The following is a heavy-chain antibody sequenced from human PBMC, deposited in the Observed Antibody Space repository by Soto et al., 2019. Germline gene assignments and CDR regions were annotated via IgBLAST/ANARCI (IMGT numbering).Heavy chain of an antibody. CDR3: ATTVIIEDLVDA. D-gene: IGHD3-10*01. J-gene: IGHJ5*02. CDR2: RSPSTGHS. V-gene: IGHV1-8*01. Sequence: QVQLVQSGAEVKRPGASVKVSCKAFGGTFKTYDIHWVRQATGQGLEWLGWRSPSTGHSVHSWKFQGRVTLTGNTSIDTRFLELTNLTTEETDVYYCATTVIIEDLVDAWGQGTQVTVSS. CDR1: GGTFKTYD.